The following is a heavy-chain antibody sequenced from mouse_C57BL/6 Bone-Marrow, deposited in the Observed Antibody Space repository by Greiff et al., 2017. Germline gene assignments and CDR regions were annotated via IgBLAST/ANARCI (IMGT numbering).Heavy chain of an antibody. D-gene: IGHD1-1*01. CDR2: IDPEDGDT. V-gene: IGHV14-1*01. J-gene: IGHJ1*03. CDR1: GFNIKDYY. CDR3: NRGTTVVGRYFDV. Sequence: EVQLQQSGAELVRPGASVKLSCTASGFNIKDYYMHWVKQRPEQGLEWIGRIDPEDGDTEYAPKFQGKATMTADTSSNTAYLQLSSLTSEDTAVSACNRGTTVVGRYFDVWGTGTTVTVSS.